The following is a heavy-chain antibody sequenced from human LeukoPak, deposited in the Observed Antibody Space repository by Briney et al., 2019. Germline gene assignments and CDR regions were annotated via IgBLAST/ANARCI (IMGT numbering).Heavy chain of an antibody. D-gene: IGHD5-24*01. CDR3: ARDMAGFDP. Sequence: GASVKVSCKASGYIFTRYDVNWVRQATGQGLEWMGWLNPNSANTGYAQKFQGRVSMTRNTSISTDYMELSSLRFEDTAVYYCARDMAGFDPWGQGTLVTVSS. CDR2: LNPNSANT. J-gene: IGHJ5*02. CDR1: GYIFTRYD. V-gene: IGHV1-8*01.